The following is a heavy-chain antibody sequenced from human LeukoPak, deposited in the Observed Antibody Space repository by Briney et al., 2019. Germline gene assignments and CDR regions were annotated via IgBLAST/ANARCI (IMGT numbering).Heavy chain of an antibody. CDR3: ARRGPDYYDSSGYYFDY. CDR1: GGSISSYY. V-gene: IGHV4-59*01. D-gene: IGHD3-22*01. Sequence: SETLSLTCTVSGGSISSYYWSWIRQPPGKGLEWIGHIYYSGGTNYSPSLKGRVTISVDTSKNQFSLKLSSVTAADTAVYYCARRGPDYYDSSGYYFDYWGQGSLVTVSS. J-gene: IGHJ4*02. CDR2: IYYSGGT.